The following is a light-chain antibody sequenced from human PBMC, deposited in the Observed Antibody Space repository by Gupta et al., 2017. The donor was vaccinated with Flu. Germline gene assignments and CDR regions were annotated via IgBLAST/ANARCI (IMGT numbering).Light chain of an antibody. CDR3: QQYNSYPFT. J-gene: IGKJ2*01. CDR2: KAS. Sequence: DIQMTQSPSTLSASVGDRVTITCRASQSISSWLTWYQQKPGKAPKLLIYKASSLESGVPSRFSGSGSGTEFTLTISSLQPDDFATYYCQQYNSYPFTFGQGTKLEIK. CDR1: QSISSW. V-gene: IGKV1-5*03.